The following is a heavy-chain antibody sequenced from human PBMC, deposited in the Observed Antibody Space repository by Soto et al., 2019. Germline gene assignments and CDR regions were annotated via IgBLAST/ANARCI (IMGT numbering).Heavy chain of an antibody. J-gene: IGHJ4*02. CDR2: IYYSGNT. D-gene: IGHD3-22*01. Sequence: QMQLQESGPGQVKPSQTLSLTCTVSGGSISSGDSYWSWIRQHPGKGLEWIGYIYYSGNTYYSPSLTSRVSTSVDTSKTQFSLRLSSVTAADTAVYYCARDQAYYYGSSGYSGYVARWGQGTLVTVSS. CDR1: GGSISSGDSY. V-gene: IGHV4-31*03. CDR3: ARDQAYYYGSSGYSGYVAR.